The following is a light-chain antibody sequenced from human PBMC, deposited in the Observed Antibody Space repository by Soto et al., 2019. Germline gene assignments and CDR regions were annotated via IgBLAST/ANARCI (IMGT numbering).Light chain of an antibody. Sequence: QSVLTQPPSVSGAPGQKVTISCTGSSSNIGAAFDVHWYQQLPGTAPKLLIYRNTNRPSGVPDRFSGSKSGASASLAITGLQAEDEGDYYCQSYERSLSGSWVFGGGTKLTVL. V-gene: IGLV1-40*01. CDR1: SSNIGAAFD. CDR2: RNT. CDR3: QSYERSLSGSWV. J-gene: IGLJ3*02.